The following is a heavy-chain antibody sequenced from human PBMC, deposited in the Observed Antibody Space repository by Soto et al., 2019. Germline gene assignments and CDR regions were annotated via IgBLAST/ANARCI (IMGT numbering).Heavy chain of an antibody. D-gene: IGHD4-17*01. J-gene: IGHJ4*02. V-gene: IGHV4-34*01. CDR3: ARPETLRGDYDC. CDR2: INHSGST. CDR1: GGSVSGYY. Sequence: SETLSLTCAVYGGSVSGYYWTWIRQPPGTGLEWIGEINHSGSTNYNPSLKSRVTMSVETSKNQFSLKLSSVAAADTAVYYCARPETLRGDYDCWGQGTLVTVSS.